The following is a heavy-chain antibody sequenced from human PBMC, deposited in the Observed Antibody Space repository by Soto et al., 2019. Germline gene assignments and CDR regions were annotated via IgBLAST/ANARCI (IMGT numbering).Heavy chain of an antibody. CDR2: INHSGST. J-gene: IGHJ6*02. Sequence: SETLSLTCAVYGGSFSGYYWSWIRQPPGKGLEWIGEINHSGSTNYNPSLKSRVTISVDTSKNQFSLKLSSVTAADTAVYYCARVGCSSTSCYTGWNYYYYYGMDVWGQGTTVT. D-gene: IGHD2-2*02. CDR1: GGSFSGYY. V-gene: IGHV4-34*01. CDR3: ARVGCSSTSCYTGWNYYYYYGMDV.